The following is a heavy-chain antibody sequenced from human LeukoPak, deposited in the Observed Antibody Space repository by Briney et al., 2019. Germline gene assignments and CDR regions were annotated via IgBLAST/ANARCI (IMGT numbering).Heavy chain of an antibody. CDR2: IKQDGSEK. J-gene: IGHJ6*03. D-gene: IGHD6-6*01. Sequence: GGTLRLSCAASGFTFSSYGMSWVRQAPGKGLEWVANIKQDGSEKYYVDSVKGRFTISRDNAKNSLYLQMNSLRAEDTAVYYCARDHREGYSSSSYYYYYYMDVWGKGTTVTVSS. CDR1: GFTFSSYG. V-gene: IGHV3-7*01. CDR3: ARDHREGYSSSSYYYYYYMDV.